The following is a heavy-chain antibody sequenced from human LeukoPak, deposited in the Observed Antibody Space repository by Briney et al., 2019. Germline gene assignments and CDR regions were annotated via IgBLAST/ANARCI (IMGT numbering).Heavy chain of an antibody. D-gene: IGHD3-3*01. CDR2: INPNSGGT. CDR3: AKGGDYDFWSGYFDY. CDR1: GYTFTGYY. Sequence: ASVKVSCKASGYTFTGYYMHWVRQAPGQGLEWMGWINPNSGGTNYAQKLQGRVTMTRDTSISTAYMELSRLRSDDTAVYYCAKGGDYDFWSGYFDYWGQGTLVTVSS. J-gene: IGHJ4*02. V-gene: IGHV1-2*02.